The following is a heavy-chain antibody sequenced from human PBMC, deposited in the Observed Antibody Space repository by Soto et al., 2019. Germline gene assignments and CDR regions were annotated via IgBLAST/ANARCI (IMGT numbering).Heavy chain of an antibody. CDR1: GYTFTNYA. J-gene: IGHJ6*02. V-gene: IGHV1-3*01. Sequence: QVQLVQSGAEVKKPGASVKVSCKASGYTFTNYAMHWVRQAPGQRLEWMGWINAGNGNTKYSQKFQGRLTITRDTSANTAYMELSSLRSEDTAVFYCAIRNDEERPFYYYYGLDVWGQGTTVTVSS. D-gene: IGHD1-1*01. CDR3: AIRNDEERPFYYYYGLDV. CDR2: INAGNGNT.